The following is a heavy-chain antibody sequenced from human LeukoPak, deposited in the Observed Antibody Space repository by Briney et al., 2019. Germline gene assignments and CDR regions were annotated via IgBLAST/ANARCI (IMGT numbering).Heavy chain of an antibody. V-gene: IGHV3-30*04. CDR1: GFTFISYA. Sequence: GTSLRLSCAASGFTFISYAIHWVRQAPGKGLEWVAVISFHGTDSFYADSVKGRFTISRDNSKNTLYLQMNSLRAEDTAVYYCAKSGDYVWGSYREDFDYWGQGTLVTVSS. D-gene: IGHD3-16*02. CDR3: AKSGDYVWGSYREDFDY. CDR2: ISFHGTDS. J-gene: IGHJ4*02.